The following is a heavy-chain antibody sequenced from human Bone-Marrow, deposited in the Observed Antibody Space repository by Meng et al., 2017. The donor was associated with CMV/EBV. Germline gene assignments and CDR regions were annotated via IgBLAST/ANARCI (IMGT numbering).Heavy chain of an antibody. Sequence: ETLSLTCTVSGGPISSYYWSWVRQAPGKGLEWVSVIYSGGGTYYADSVKGRFTISRDNSKNTLYLQMNSLRAEDTAVYYCATVRLSSVTDYWGQGTLVTVSS. CDR2: IYSGGGT. V-gene: IGHV3-53*01. D-gene: IGHD3-22*01. J-gene: IGHJ4*02. CDR1: GGPISSYY. CDR3: ATVRLSSVTDY.